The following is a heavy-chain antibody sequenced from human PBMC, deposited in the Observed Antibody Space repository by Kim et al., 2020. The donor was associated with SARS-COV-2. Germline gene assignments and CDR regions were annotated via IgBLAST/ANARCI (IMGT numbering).Heavy chain of an antibody. V-gene: IGHV3-21*01. CDR1: GFTFSSYS. J-gene: IGHJ4*02. Sequence: GVSLRLSCAASGFTFSSYSMNWVRQAPGKGLEWVSSISSSSSYIYYADSVKGRFTISRDNAKNSLYLQMNSLRAEDTAVYYCAREKPPKERYFDYWGQGTLVTVSS. CDR2: ISSSSSYI. CDR3: AREKPPKERYFDY.